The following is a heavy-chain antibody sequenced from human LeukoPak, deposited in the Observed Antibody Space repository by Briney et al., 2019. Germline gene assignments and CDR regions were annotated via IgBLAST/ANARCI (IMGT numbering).Heavy chain of an antibody. D-gene: IGHD3-16*01. V-gene: IGHV4-59*01. Sequence: PSETLSLTCTVSGGSISSYYWNWIRQPPRKGLEWIGYIFYSGSTNYNPSLESRVTISVDTSKNQFSLKLSSVTAADTAVYYCARRGKGGKVDYWGQGTLVTVSS. J-gene: IGHJ4*02. CDR2: IFYSGST. CDR3: ARRGKGGKVDY. CDR1: GGSISSYY.